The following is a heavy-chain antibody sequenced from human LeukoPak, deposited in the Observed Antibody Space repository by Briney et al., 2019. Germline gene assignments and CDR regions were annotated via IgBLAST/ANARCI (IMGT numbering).Heavy chain of an antibody. CDR2: LSGSGDTT. CDR3: AKDEAYYDFWSSGRFYYYMDV. J-gene: IGHJ6*03. Sequence: GGSLRLSCAASGFNFSRYVMNWVRQAPGKGLEWVSALSGSGDTTYYADSVKGRFTISRDNSKNTLYLQMHSLRAEDTAVYYCAKDEAYYDFWSSGRFYYYMDVWGKGTTVTVSS. D-gene: IGHD3-3*01. CDR1: GFNFSRYV. V-gene: IGHV3-23*01.